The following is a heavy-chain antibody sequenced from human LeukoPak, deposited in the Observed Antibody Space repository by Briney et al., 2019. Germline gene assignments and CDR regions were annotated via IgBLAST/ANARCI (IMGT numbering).Heavy chain of an antibody. CDR2: TYYSGST. J-gene: IGHJ4*02. V-gene: IGHV4-61*01. CDR3: AREAMVRGVIGY. Sequence: SETLSLTCTVSGGSVSSGSYYWSWIRQPPGKGLEWIGYTYYSGSTNYNPSLKSRVTISVDTSKNQFSLKLSSVTAADTAVYYCAREAMVRGVIGYWGQGTLVTVSS. CDR1: GGSVSSGSYY. D-gene: IGHD3-10*01.